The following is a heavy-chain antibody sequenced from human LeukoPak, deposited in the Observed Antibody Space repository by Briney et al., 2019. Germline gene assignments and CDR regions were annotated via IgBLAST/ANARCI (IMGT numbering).Heavy chain of an antibody. J-gene: IGHJ4*02. CDR2: LSGGGGGS. CDR1: GITIRTYA. V-gene: IGHV3-23*01. Sequence: PGGSLRLSCAASGITIRTYAMSWVRQAPGKGLEWVSSLSGGGGGSYYADSVKGRVTVSRDDSKNTLYLQMNSLRAEDTAIYYCAKEKTGKFDFDSWGQGTLVTVPS. D-gene: IGHD3-10*01. CDR3: AKEKTGKFDFDS.